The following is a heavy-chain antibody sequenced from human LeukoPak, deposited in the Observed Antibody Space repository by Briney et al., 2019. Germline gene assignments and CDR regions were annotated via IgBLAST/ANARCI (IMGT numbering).Heavy chain of an antibody. J-gene: IGHJ4*02. Sequence: GGSLRLSCAGSGFTFSDHYMSWIRQAPGKGLEWVSYITGSGSIRYHADSVNGRFTISRDNAKNSLYLQMNTLRAEDTAVYYCASSIYDFWSDSSFFDYWGQGTLVTVSS. CDR3: ASSIYDFWSDSSFFDY. CDR2: ITGSGSIR. D-gene: IGHD3-3*01. CDR1: GFTFSDHY. V-gene: IGHV3-11*01.